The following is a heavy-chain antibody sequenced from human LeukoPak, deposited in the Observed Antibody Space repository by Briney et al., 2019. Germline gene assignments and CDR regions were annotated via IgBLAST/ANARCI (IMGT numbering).Heavy chain of an antibody. V-gene: IGHV5-10-1*01. CDR2: IDPSDSYT. D-gene: IGHD6-19*01. CDR1: GYSFTSFY. Sequence: GESLKISCKGSGYSFTSFYISWVRQMPGKGLEWMGSIDPSDSYTSYSPSSQGHVTISADKSISTAYLQWRSLKASDTAMYYRATTYRSGWHYYFDYWGQGALVTVSS. CDR3: ATTYRSGWHYYFDY. J-gene: IGHJ4*02.